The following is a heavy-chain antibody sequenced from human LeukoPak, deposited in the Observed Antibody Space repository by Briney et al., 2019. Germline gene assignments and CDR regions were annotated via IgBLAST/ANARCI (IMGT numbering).Heavy chain of an antibody. CDR1: GGSISSYY. Sequence: SETLSLTCTVSGGSISSYYWSWIRQPPGKGLEWIGYIYYSGSTNYNPSLKSRVTISVDTSKNQFSLKLSSVTAADTAVYYCARVLGIAVAADAFDIWGQGTMVTVSS. CDR2: IYYSGST. J-gene: IGHJ3*02. V-gene: IGHV4-59*01. D-gene: IGHD6-19*01. CDR3: ARVLGIAVAADAFDI.